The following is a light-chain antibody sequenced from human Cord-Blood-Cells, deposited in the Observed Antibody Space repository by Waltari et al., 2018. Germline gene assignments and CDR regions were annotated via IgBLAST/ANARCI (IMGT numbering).Light chain of an antibody. V-gene: IGLV5-45*01. CDR3: MIWHSSAWV. J-gene: IGLJ3*02. Sequence: QAVLTQPASLSASPGASASLTCTLRSGINVGTYRIYWYQQKPGSPPQYLLRYKSASDKKQGFGVTGRFSGSKDAAANAGILLISGLQSGDEADYYCMIWHSSAWVFGGGTKLTVL. CDR2: YKSASDK. CDR1: SGINVGTYR.